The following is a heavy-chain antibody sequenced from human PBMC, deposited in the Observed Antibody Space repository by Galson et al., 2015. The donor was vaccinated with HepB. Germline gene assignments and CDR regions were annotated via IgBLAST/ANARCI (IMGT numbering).Heavy chain of an antibody. J-gene: IGHJ4*02. CDR2: ISGSGGST. V-gene: IGHV3-23*01. D-gene: IGHD3-22*01. Sequence: LRLSCAASGFPFSSYAMSWVRQAPGKGLEWVSAISGSGGSTYYADSVKGRFTISRDNSKNTLYLQMNSLRAEDTAVYYCAKIGSGGYFFDYWGQGTLVTISS. CDR1: GFPFSSYA. CDR3: AKIGSGGYFFDY.